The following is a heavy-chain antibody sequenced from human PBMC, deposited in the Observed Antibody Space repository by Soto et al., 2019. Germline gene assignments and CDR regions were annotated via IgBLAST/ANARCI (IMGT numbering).Heavy chain of an antibody. D-gene: IGHD2-2*01. V-gene: IGHV3-23*01. CDR2: IGGSGTGFNT. CDR3: ARVAPYCSTMTCYIDS. Sequence: EVQLLESGGGLVRPGGSLRLSCAASGFTFSSYPMKWVRQGPGKGLEWVSTIGGSGTGFNTDYADSVKGRFVISRDNSKNTVYLQMNSLRAEDTALYYCARVAPYCSTMTCYIDSWGQGTLVTVSS. CDR1: GFTFSSYP. J-gene: IGHJ4*02.